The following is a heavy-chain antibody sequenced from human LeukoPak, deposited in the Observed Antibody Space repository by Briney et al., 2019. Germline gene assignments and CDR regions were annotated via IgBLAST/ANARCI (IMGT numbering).Heavy chain of an antibody. Sequence: PSETLSLTCAVSGYSITSSSWWGWIRQPPGKGLEWIGYIYHSGTTYYNPSLQSRVTMSVDTSKNQFSLKLSSVTAVDTAVYSCARPGYCSSTSCQDAFDIWGQGTMVTVSS. CDR3: ARPGYCSSTSCQDAFDI. CDR1: GYSITSSSW. D-gene: IGHD2-2*01. J-gene: IGHJ3*02. V-gene: IGHV4-28*01. CDR2: IYHSGTT.